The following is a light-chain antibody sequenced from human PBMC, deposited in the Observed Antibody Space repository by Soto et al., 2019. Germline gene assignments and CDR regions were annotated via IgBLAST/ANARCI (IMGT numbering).Light chain of an antibody. Sequence: DIQMTQSPSSLSASIGDRVTITCQASQNITNNLSWYQQKPGKAPNLLIYHASKLAKGVTSRFSGSGSGTDFSSIITSLQREDLATYYCQQYYGLPPLTFGQGTRLEIK. CDR1: QNITNN. V-gene: IGKV1-33*01. J-gene: IGKJ5*01. CDR3: QQYYGLPPLT. CDR2: HAS.